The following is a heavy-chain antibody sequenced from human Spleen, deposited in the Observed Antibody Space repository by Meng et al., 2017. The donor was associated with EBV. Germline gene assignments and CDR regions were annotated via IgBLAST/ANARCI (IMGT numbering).Heavy chain of an antibody. CDR1: GGSTSTISW. CDR2: IHHSGST. D-gene: IGHD1-26*01. V-gene: IGHV4-4*02. CDR3: ARANLKDLLRTYFDF. Sequence: QGRLQAARRGRGKPSGTTSLTRVFSGGSTSTISWWRWVRQPPGRGVEWIGEIHHSGSTNYNPSLKSRVSMSLEKSKSQFSLRLSSMTAADTAVYYCARANLKDLLRTYFDFWGQGTLVTVSS. J-gene: IGHJ4*02.